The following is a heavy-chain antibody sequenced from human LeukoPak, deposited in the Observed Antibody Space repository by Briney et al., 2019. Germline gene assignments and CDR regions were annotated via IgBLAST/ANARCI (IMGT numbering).Heavy chain of an antibody. D-gene: IGHD2-15*01. J-gene: IGHJ5*02. Sequence: ASVKVSCKVSGYTLTELSMHWVRQAPGKGLEWMGGFDPEDGETICAQKFQGRVTMTEDTSTDTAYMELSSLRSEDTAVYYCATLLPLYCSGGSCYSNWFDPWGQGTLVTVSS. CDR3: ATLLPLYCSGGSCYSNWFDP. CDR1: GYTLTELS. V-gene: IGHV1-24*01. CDR2: FDPEDGET.